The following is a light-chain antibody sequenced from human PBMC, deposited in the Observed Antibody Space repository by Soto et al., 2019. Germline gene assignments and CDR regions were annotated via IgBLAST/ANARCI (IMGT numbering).Light chain of an antibody. J-gene: IGLJ2*01. CDR3: QSYDSILSGVV. CDR1: SSNFGAGYD. V-gene: IGLV1-40*01. CDR2: GNN. Sequence: QSVLTQPPSVSAAPGQRVTFSCTGSSSNFGAGYDVHWYQQLPGTAPTLLIYGNNNRPSGVPDRFSGSKSGTSASLAIPGLQAEDEADYYCQSYDSILSGVVFGGGTKLTVL.